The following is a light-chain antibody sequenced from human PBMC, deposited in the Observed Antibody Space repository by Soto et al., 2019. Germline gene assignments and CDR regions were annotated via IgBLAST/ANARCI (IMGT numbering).Light chain of an antibody. CDR2: AAS. V-gene: IGKV1-39*01. J-gene: IGKJ5*01. CDR3: QQSYSTLSIT. CDR1: ESISRH. Sequence: DIQMTQSPSCLSASVGDRVTITCRASESISRHLNWYQQKPGKAPKLLIYAASSLQNGVPSRFXGGGSGTDFSLTISNLQPEDFATYYCQQSYSTLSITFGQGTRLEIK.